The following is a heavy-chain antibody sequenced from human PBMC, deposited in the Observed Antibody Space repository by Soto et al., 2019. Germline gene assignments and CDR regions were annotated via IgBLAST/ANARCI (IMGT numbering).Heavy chain of an antibody. CDR3: ARSIAAPRWFDP. CDR2: IYNRGST. Sequence: PSETLSLTCTVSGGSISSYYWSWIRQPPGKGLEWIGHIYNRGSTNYNPSLKSRVTISVDTSKNQFSLKLSSVTAADTAVYYCARSIAAPRWFDPWGQGILVT. CDR1: GGSISSYY. D-gene: IGHD6-25*01. J-gene: IGHJ5*02. V-gene: IGHV4-59*01.